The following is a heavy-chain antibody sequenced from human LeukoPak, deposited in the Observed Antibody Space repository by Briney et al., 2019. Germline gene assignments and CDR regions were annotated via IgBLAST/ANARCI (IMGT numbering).Heavy chain of an antibody. J-gene: IGHJ6*03. CDR3: ALEEGHSNYVRVFHYYYYMDV. V-gene: IGHV4-39*07. D-gene: IGHD4-11*01. CDR2: IYYSGST. CDR1: GGSISSSSYY. Sequence: PSETLSLTCTVSGGSISSSSYYWGWIRQPPGKGLEWIGSIYYSGSTYYNPSLKSRVTISVDTSKNQFSLKLSSVTAADTAVYYCALEEGHSNYVRVFHYYYYMDVWGKGTTVTVSS.